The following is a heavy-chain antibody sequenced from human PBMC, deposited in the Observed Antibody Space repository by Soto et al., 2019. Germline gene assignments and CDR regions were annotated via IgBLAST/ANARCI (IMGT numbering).Heavy chain of an antibody. CDR2: IYYRSKWFH. Sequence: PSQTLSLTCVISGDSVSSNGACWNWIRQSPSGGLQWLGGIYYRSKWFHDYAASVESRMAINPDTSRNQFPLQLNYVTPEDTAVYYCARVHCSAGTCLDGLDFWGQGTTGTVSS. J-gene: IGHJ6*02. V-gene: IGHV6-1*01. D-gene: IGHD2-15*01. CDR1: GDSVSSNGAC. CDR3: ARVHCSAGTCLDGLDF.